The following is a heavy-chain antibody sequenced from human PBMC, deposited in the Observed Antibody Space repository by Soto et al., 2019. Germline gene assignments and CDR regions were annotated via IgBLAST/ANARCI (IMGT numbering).Heavy chain of an antibody. J-gene: IGHJ4*02. V-gene: IGHV1-18*01. CDR3: ARGRYGDY. Sequence: VPLVQSGAEVKKPGASVKVSCKASGYTFTRYGFPWVRQAPGQGLEWMGWISAHNGNTDYAQKLQGRVIVTRDTSTSTAYMELRSLRSDDTAVYYCARGRYGDYWGQGALVTVSS. CDR2: ISAHNGNT. D-gene: IGHD1-1*01. CDR1: GYTFTRYG.